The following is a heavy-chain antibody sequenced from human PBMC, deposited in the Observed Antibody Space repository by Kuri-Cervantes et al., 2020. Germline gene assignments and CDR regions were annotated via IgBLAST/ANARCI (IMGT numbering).Heavy chain of an antibody. J-gene: IGHJ4*02. Sequence: AAVKVSCKASGYTFTSYYVNWVRQATGQGLEWMGWMTPNSGSTGYAQKFQDRVTMTSDTYTSTVYMELSSLSSEDTAVYYCARDPLGTAKVFFDYWGQGTLVTVSS. V-gene: IGHV1-8*01. CDR1: GYTFTSYY. CDR2: MTPNSGST. D-gene: IGHD2-21*02. CDR3: ARDPLGTAKVFFDY.